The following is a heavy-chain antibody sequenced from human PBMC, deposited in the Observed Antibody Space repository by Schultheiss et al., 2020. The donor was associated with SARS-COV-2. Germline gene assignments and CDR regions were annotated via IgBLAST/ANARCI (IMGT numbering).Heavy chain of an antibody. CDR3: ATADAKYYYDSSGYYAGGWFDP. CDR2: FDPEDGET. V-gene: IGHV1-24*01. D-gene: IGHD3-22*01. J-gene: IGHJ5*02. CDR1: GYTLTELS. Sequence: ASVKVSCKVSGYTLTELSMHWVRQAPGKGLEWMGGFDPEDGETIYAQKFQGRVTMTEDTSTDTAYMELSSLRSEDTAVYYCATADAKYYYDSSGYYAGGWFDPWGQGTLVTVSS.